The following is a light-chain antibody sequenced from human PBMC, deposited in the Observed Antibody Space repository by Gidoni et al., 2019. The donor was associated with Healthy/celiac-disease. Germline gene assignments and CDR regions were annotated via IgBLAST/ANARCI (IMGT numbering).Light chain of an antibody. V-gene: IGKV3-20*01. Sequence: IVSTQSPGTLPFAPGESDTLSCRARQSVSSSYLAWYQQKPGQAPRLLIYGASSRATGIPDRFSGSGSGTDFTLTISRLEPEDFAVYYCQQYGSSPRTFGQGTKVEIK. CDR3: QQYGSSPRT. CDR1: QSVSSSY. J-gene: IGKJ1*01. CDR2: GAS.